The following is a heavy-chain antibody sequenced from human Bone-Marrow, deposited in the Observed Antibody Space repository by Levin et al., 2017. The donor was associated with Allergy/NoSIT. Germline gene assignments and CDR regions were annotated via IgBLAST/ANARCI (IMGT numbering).Heavy chain of an antibody. Sequence: GESLKISCAASGVTVSNNYMTWVRQPPGKGLELVSLIYSGGGTHYADSVKGRFIISRDSSKNTVYLQMNSVRTEDTAVYYCARNLPETANGYWGQGTLVTVSS. CDR3: ARNLPETANGY. V-gene: IGHV3-66*01. J-gene: IGHJ4*02. CDR2: IYSGGGT. CDR1: GVTVSNNY. D-gene: IGHD1-14*01.